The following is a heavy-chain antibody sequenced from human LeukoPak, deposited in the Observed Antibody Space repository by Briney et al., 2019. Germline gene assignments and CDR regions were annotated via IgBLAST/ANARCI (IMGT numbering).Heavy chain of an antibody. D-gene: IGHD6-13*01. J-gene: IGHJ4*02. Sequence: QSGGSLRLSCAASGFTVSSNYMSWVRQAPGKGLEWVSVIYRGGSTYYADSVKGRFTISRDNSENTLHLQMNSLRAEDTAVYYCASNAYSSGWYYFDYWGQGTLVTVSS. CDR3: ASNAYSSGWYYFDY. CDR1: GFTVSSNY. V-gene: IGHV3-53*01. CDR2: IYRGGST.